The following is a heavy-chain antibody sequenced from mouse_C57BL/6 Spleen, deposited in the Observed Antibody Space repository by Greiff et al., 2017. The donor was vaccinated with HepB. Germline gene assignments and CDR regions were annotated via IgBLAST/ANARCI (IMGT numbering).Heavy chain of an antibody. V-gene: IGHV7-1*01. CDR1: GFTFSDFY. J-gene: IGHJ2*01. D-gene: IGHD1-1*01. Sequence: EVKVVESGGGLVQSGRSLRLSCATSGFTFSDFYMEWVRQAPGKGLEWIAASRNKANDYTTEYSASVKGRFIVSRDTSQSILYLQMNALRAEDTAIYYCARDAGYYYGFDYWGQGTTLTVSS. CDR3: ARDAGYYYGFDY. CDR2: SRNKANDYTT.